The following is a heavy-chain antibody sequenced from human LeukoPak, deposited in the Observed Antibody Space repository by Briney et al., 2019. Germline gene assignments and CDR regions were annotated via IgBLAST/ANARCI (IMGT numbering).Heavy chain of an antibody. V-gene: IGHV1-2*02. CDR2: INPNSGDT. J-gene: IGHJ4*02. Sequence: ASVKVSCKASGYTSTGYYMHWVRQAPGQGLEWMGWINPNSGDTNYAQKFQGRVTVTRDTSISTAYMELSRLRSDDTAVYYCARVGSSGWYVHPTLDYWGQGTLLTVSS. CDR3: ARVGSSGWYVHPTLDY. CDR1: GYTSTGYY. D-gene: IGHD6-19*01.